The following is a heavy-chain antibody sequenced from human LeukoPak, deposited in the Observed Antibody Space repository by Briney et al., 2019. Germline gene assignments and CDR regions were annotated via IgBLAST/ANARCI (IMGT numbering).Heavy chain of an antibody. CDR2: ISSSGSTI. J-gene: IGHJ6*03. CDR3: ARAARYFDWIPKANYYYMDV. CDR1: GFTFSSYE. Sequence: GGSLRLSCAASGFTFSSYEMNWVRQAPGKGLEWVSYISSSGSTIYYADSVEGRFTISRDNAKNSLYLQMNSLRAEDTAVYYCARAARYFDWIPKANYYYMDVWGKGTTVTISS. D-gene: IGHD3-9*01. V-gene: IGHV3-48*03.